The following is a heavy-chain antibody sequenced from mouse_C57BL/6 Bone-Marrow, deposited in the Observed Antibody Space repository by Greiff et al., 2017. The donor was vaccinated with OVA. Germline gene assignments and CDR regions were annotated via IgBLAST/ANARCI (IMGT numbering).Heavy chain of an antibody. D-gene: IGHD2-4*01. Sequence: VQLQQPGAELVKPGASVKLSCKASGYTFTSYWMHWVKQRPGQGLEWIGMIHPNSGSTNYNEKFKSKATLTVDKSSSTAYMQLSSLTSEDSAVYYCARDYYDYDWCAYWGQGTLVTVSA. CDR3: ARDYYDYDWCAY. CDR1: GYTFTSYW. V-gene: IGHV1-64*01. J-gene: IGHJ3*01. CDR2: IHPNSGST.